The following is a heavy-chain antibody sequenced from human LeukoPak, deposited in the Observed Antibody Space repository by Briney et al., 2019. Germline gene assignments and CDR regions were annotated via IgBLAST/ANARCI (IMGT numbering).Heavy chain of an antibody. J-gene: IGHJ4*02. CDR2: ISSSSSYI. D-gene: IGHD2-21*02. CDR3: ARDGVVVTAIGFDY. Sequence: GGSLRLSCAASGITFSSYSMNWVRQAPGKGLEWVSSISSSSSYIYYADSVKGRFTISRDNAKNSLYLQMNSLRAEDTAVYYCARDGVVVTAIGFDYWGQGTLVTVSS. CDR1: GITFSSYS. V-gene: IGHV3-21*01.